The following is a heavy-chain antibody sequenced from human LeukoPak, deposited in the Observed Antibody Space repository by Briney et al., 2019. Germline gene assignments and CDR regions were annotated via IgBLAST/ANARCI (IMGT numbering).Heavy chain of an antibody. CDR2: INHSGST. D-gene: IGHD3-16*01. V-gene: IGHV4-34*01. J-gene: IGHJ4*02. CDR3: VGGGSFGY. Sequence: SETLSLTCAVYGVSFSGYYWSWIRQPPGKGLEWIEEINHSGSTNYNPSLKSRVTISVDTSKNQFSLKLSSVTAADTAVYYCVGGGSFGYWGQGTLVTVSS. CDR1: GVSFSGYY.